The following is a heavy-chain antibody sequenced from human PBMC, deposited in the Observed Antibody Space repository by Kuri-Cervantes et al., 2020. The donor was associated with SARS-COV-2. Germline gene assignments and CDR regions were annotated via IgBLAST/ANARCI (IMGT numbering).Heavy chain of an antibody. CDR2: LNPSGGST. D-gene: IGHD2-15*01. CDR1: GYTFTSYY. Sequence: ASVKVSCKASGYTFTSYYMHWVRQAPGQGLEWMGILNPSGGSTSYAQKFQGRVTMTRDTSTSTAYMELRSLRSDDTAVYYCARACRSGGSCYSNYWGQGTLVTVSS. CDR3: ARACRSGGSCYSNY. J-gene: IGHJ4*02. V-gene: IGHV1-46*01.